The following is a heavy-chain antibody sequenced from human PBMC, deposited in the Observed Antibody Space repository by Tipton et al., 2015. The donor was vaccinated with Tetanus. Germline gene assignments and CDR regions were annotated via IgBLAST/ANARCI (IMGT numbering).Heavy chain of an antibody. CDR2: MDPSNSYT. CDR3: ATFWSGPYYYYGMDV. Sequence: QLVQSGAEVKKPGESLRISCKGSGYSFTSYWISWVRQMPGKGLKWMGRMDPSNSYTNYSQSFQGHVTISADKSISTAYLQWSSLKASDTAMYYCATFWSGPYYYYGMDVWGQGTTVTVSS. D-gene: IGHD3-3*01. V-gene: IGHV5-10-1*01. J-gene: IGHJ6*02. CDR1: GYSFTSYW.